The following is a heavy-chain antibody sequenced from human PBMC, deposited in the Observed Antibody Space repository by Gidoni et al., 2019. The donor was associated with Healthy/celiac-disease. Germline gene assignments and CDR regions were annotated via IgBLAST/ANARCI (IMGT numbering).Heavy chain of an antibody. CDR2: ISAYNGNT. Sequence: QVQLVQSVAAVKKPGASVTVPCKASGYTFTSYGISWVRQAPGQGLEWMGWISAYNGNTNYAQKLQGRVTMTTDTSTSTAYMELRSLRSDDTAVYYCASNDGSGSYYNFDYWGQGTLVTVSS. CDR1: GYTFTSYG. V-gene: IGHV1-18*01. CDR3: ASNDGSGSYYNFDY. D-gene: IGHD3-10*01. J-gene: IGHJ4*02.